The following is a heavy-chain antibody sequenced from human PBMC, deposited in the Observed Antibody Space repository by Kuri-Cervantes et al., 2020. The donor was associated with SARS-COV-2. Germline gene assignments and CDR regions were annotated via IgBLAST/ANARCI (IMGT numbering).Heavy chain of an antibody. CDR1: GGSISSGEYY. CDR3: ARDLHGDYYLDY. V-gene: IGHV4-30-4*08. J-gene: IGHJ4*02. CDR2: IYFTGST. D-gene: IGHD4-17*01. Sequence: SETLSLTCTVSGGSISSGEYYWSWIRQPPGKGLEWIGYIYFTGSTYYNPSLKSRLTISLDTSKNQFSLKLSSVSAADTAVYYCARDLHGDYYLDYWGQGTLVTVSS.